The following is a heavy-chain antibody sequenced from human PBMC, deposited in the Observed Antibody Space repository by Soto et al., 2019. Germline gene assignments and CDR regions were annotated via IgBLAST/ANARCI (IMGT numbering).Heavy chain of an antibody. CDR2: IYYSGST. CDR3: AREVIGSRLDY. Sequence: QVQLQESGPGLVTPSHTLSLTCTVSGGSISNAGYYWSWIRQHPGKGLEWIGYIYYSGSTYYNPCLKTRVTITVDKSKNQFSLELSSVTAADTAVDYCAREVIGSRLDYWGQGTLVSVSS. J-gene: IGHJ4*02. D-gene: IGHD3-16*02. V-gene: IGHV4-31*03. CDR1: GGSISNAGYY.